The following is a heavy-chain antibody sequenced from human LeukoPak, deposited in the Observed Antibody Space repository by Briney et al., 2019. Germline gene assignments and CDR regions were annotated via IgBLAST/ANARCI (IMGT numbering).Heavy chain of an antibody. CDR1: GGSISSSSYY. J-gene: IGHJ4*02. CDR2: IYYSGST. V-gene: IGHV4-39*07. D-gene: IGHD6-19*01. CDR3: ARDVSSGWYGDY. Sequence: PSETLSLTCAVSGGSISSSSYYWGWIRQPPGKGLEWIGSIYYSGSTYYNPSLKSRVTISVDTSKNQFSLKLTSVTAADTAVYYCARDVSSGWYGDYWGQGTLVTVSS.